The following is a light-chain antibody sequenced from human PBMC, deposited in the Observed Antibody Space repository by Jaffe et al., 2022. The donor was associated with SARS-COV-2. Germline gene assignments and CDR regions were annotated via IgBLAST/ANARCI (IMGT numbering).Light chain of an antibody. V-gene: IGLV2-14*01. Sequence: QSALTQPASVSGSPGQSITISCTGTNSDVGGYNYVSWYQQHPGKAPKLIIYDVSARPSGVSNRFSGSKFGNTASLTISGLQADDEADYYCSSYTSSTTLVFGGGTKLTVL. CDR2: DVS. CDR1: NSDVGGYNY. CDR3: SSYTSSTTLV. J-gene: IGLJ2*01.